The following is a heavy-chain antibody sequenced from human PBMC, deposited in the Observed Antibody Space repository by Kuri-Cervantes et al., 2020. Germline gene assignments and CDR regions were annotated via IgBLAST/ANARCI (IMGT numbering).Heavy chain of an antibody. CDR2: IKHDGSEK. Sequence: GESLKISCAASGFTFSSYWMTWVRQAPGKGLEWVANIKHDGSEKHYVDSVKGRFTISRDNSKNTLYLQMNSLRAEDTAVYYCAREETGGFDYWGQGTLVPSPQ. D-gene: IGHD2-15*01. CDR1: GFTFSSYW. J-gene: IGHJ4*02. V-gene: IGHV3-7*01. CDR3: AREETGGFDY.